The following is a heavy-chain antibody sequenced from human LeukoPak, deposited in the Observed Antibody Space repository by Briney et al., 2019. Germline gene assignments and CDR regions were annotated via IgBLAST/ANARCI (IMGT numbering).Heavy chain of an antibody. CDR1: GFIFSQFW. CDR2: INGDGSST. J-gene: IGHJ4*02. Sequence: AGGSLRLSCAGSGFIFSQFWMQWVRQVPGKGLVWVSRINGDGSSTNYADSVKGRFTISRDNAKNTLYLQMNSLRAEDTAVYYCARDRDYGDSLDYWGQGTLVTVSS. V-gene: IGHV3-74*01. D-gene: IGHD4-17*01. CDR3: ARDRDYGDSLDY.